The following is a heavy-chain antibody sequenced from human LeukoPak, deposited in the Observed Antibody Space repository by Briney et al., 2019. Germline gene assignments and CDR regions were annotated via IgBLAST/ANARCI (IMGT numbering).Heavy chain of an antibody. CDR2: IYYSGST. CDR1: GGSISSSSYY. J-gene: IGHJ4*02. D-gene: IGHD2-2*01. CDR3: AGVAVVPAAIVGH. Sequence: PSETPSLTCTVSGGSISSSSYYWGWIRQPPGKGLEWIGSIYYSGSTYYNPSLKSRVTISVDTSKNQFSLKLSSVTAADTAVYYCAGVAVVPAAIVGHWGQGTLVTVSS. V-gene: IGHV4-39*05.